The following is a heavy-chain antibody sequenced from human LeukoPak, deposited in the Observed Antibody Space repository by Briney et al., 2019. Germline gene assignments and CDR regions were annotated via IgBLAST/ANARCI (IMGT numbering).Heavy chain of an antibody. V-gene: IGHV4-4*07. J-gene: IGHJ5*01. Sequence: SETLSLTCTVSGGSLSTYHWIWIRQPAGKGLEWIGRIYPSGITNYNPSLKSRVTMSVVMSKNQFSLRLTSVTAADTAVYYCARLQSGLGHFDSWGQGILVTVSS. CDR3: ARLQSGLGHFDS. CDR1: GGSLSTYH. CDR2: IYPSGIT.